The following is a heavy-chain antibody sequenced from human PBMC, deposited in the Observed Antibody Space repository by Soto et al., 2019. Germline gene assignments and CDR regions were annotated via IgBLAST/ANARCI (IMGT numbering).Heavy chain of an antibody. CDR2: IHNDGSTT. V-gene: IGHV3-74*01. D-gene: IGHD1-7*01. CDR1: GFTFSSYW. J-gene: IGHJ4*01. CDR3: ARDNWNSY. Sequence: EVQLVESGGGLVQPGGSVRLSCAASGFTFSSYWMHWVRQAPGKGLMWVSRIHNDGSTTRYAASVKGRFTISRDNAKNTLYLQMSSLRVEDRAVYYCARDNWNSYWGQGTLVTVSS.